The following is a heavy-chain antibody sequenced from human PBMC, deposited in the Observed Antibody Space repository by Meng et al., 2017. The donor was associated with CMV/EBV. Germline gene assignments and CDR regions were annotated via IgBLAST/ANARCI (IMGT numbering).Heavy chain of an antibody. CDR1: GGSFSGYY. J-gene: IGHJ6*02. CDR3: ARQRSSGWLYYYGMDV. D-gene: IGHD6-19*01. Sequence: SETLSLTCAVYGGSFSGYYWSWIRQPPGKGLEWIGEINHSGSTNYNPSLKSRVTISVDTSKNQFSLKLSSVTAADTAVYYCARQRSSGWLYYYGMDVWGQGTTVTVSS. CDR2: INHSGST. V-gene: IGHV4-34*01.